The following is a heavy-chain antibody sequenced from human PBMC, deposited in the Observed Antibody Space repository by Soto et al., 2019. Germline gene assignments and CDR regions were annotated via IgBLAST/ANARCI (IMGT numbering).Heavy chain of an antibody. Sequence: SETLSLTSIVSGDSTGSSNWWSWVRQPPGQGLEWIGEIYHSGSTNYNPSLKSRVSMSVNRFKNHFSLKLTSVTAADTAVYFCARRRVRGVIATWFDPWGQGARVTVSS. V-gene: IGHV4-4*02. CDR1: GDSTGSSNW. D-gene: IGHD3-10*01. J-gene: IGHJ5*02. CDR3: ARRRVRGVIATWFDP. CDR2: IYHSGST.